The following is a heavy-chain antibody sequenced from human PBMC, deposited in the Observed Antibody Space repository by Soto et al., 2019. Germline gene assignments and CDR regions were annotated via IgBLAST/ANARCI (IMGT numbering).Heavy chain of an antibody. CDR1: GDSFSGYF. J-gene: IGHJ4*02. CDR2: ISQVGRA. Sequence: ASETLSLTCDVSGDSFSGYFCNWLRQPPGKGLEWIGEISQVGRARYNPSPETRITISVDTSKTQFSLNLTSVTDADTAVYYCARGYGYFRQWGQGALVTVSS. CDR3: ARGYGYFRQ. V-gene: IGHV4-34*01. D-gene: IGHD4-17*01.